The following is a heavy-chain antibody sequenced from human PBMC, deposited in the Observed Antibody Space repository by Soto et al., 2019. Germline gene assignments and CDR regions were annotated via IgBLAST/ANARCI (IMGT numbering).Heavy chain of an antibody. CDR1: GFTFSSYA. Sequence: GGSLRLSCAASGFTFSSYAMSWVCQAPGKGLEWVSAVGTGGTAYYADSVKGRFTISRDNSKNTLYLQMNSLRAEDTAVYYCAKALETTGYYYYYGMDVWGQGTTVTVSS. V-gene: IGHV3-23*01. D-gene: IGHD4-17*01. CDR2: VGTGGTA. CDR3: AKALETTGYYYYYGMDV. J-gene: IGHJ6*02.